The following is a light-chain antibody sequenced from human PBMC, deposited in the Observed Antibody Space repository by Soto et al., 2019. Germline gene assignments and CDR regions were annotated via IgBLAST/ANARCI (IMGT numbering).Light chain of an antibody. CDR2: RAS. CDR1: QSINSN. J-gene: IGKJ4*01. Sequence: IVMTQSPATLSVSPGERATLSCRASQSINSNLAWYQQKPGQAPRRLMFRASIRATGFPARFSGSGSGTEFNITISSLQSEDSAIYYCQQYNNWPRATFGGGTKVEIK. V-gene: IGKV3-15*01. CDR3: QQYNNWPRAT.